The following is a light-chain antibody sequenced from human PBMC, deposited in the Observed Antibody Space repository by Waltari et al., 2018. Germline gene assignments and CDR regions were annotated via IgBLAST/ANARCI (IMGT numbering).Light chain of an antibody. CDR3: QTGGHGTWV. CDR1: SGHSSNV. Sequence: QLVLTQSPSASASLGASVKLTCTLSSGHSSNVIAWLQQRPEKGPRYLMNVNSDGSHSKGDEIPDRFSGSSSGAERYLTISSLQSEDEGDYYCQTGGHGTWVFGGGTKLTVL. CDR2: VNSDGSH. V-gene: IGLV4-69*01. J-gene: IGLJ3*02.